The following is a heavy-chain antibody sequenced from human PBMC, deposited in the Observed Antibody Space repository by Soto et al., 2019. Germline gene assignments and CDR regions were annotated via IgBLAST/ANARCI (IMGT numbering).Heavy chain of an antibody. J-gene: IGHJ4*02. CDR2: ISYDGSNK. CDR3: ARDRYIAVAGYFDY. D-gene: IGHD6-19*01. V-gene: IGHV3-30-3*01. CDR1: GFTFSSYA. Sequence: GGSLRLSCAASGFTFSSYAMHWVRQAPGKGLEWVAVISYDGSNKYYADSVKGRFTISRDNSKNTLYLQMNSLRAEDTAVYYCARDRYIAVAGYFDYWRQGTLVTV.